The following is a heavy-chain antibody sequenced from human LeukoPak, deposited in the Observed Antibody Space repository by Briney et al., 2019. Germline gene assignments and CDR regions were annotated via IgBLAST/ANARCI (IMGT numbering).Heavy chain of an antibody. D-gene: IGHD2-2*02. CDR2: IIPIFGTA. J-gene: IGHJ3*02. V-gene: IGHV1-69*05. CDR1: GGTFSSYA. CDR3: ARDLSGVVVPAAIEGAFDI. Sequence: SVKVSCKASGGTFSSYAISWVRQAPGQGLEWMGGIIPIFGTANYAQKFQGRVTFTTDESTSTAYMELSSLRSEDTAVYYCARDLSGVVVPAAIEGAFDIWGQGTVVTVSS.